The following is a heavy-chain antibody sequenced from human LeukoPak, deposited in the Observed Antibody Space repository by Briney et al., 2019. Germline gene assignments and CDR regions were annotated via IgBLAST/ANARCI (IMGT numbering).Heavy chain of an antibody. CDR2: ISGSGNYT. D-gene: IGHD6-6*01. J-gene: IGHJ6*02. CDR3: AKGSTSSSYSGLDV. V-gene: IGHV3-23*01. CDR1: GFTVSNNY. Sequence: PGGSLRLSCAVSGFTVSNNYMSWVRQAPGKGLEWVSTISGSGNYTFYVDSVKGRFTISRDNSRDKVYLQMTSLRVEDTVLYYCAKGSTSSSYSGLDVWGQGTTVTVSS.